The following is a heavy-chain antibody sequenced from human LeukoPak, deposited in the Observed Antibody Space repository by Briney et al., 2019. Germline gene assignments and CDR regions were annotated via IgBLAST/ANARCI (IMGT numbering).Heavy chain of an antibody. CDR3: ARDSSVGNFYLDY. J-gene: IGHJ4*02. CDR1: GFTFSGYG. Sequence: GRSLRLPCAPSGFTFSGYGMHWVRQAPGMGLEWVAVIWFDGNRKYHAESVKGRFTISRDNSKNTLYLQMNSLRAEDTAVYYCARDSSVGNFYLDYWGQGTLVTVSS. D-gene: IGHD1-26*01. V-gene: IGHV3-33*01. CDR2: IWFDGNRK.